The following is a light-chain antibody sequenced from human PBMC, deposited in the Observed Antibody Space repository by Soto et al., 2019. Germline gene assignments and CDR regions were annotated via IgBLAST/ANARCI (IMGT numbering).Light chain of an antibody. V-gene: IGKV3-20*01. J-gene: IGKJ1*01. CDR1: QSINSF. CDR2: GAS. CDR3: QQYVSSAT. Sequence: EIVLTQSPGTLSLSPGEGATLSCRASQSINSFLAWYQQRRGQAPRLLIHGASNRATGIKDRFSGSGSGTDFTLTISRLEPEDFAEYYCQQYVSSATFGQGTKVEIK.